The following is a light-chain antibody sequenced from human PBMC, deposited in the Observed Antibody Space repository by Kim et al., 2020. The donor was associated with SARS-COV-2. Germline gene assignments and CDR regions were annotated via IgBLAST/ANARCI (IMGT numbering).Light chain of an antibody. Sequence: VSPGERATLSCRASQGVSSNLAWYQQKPGQGPRLLIYGASTRATGIPARFSGSGSGTEFTLTISSLQSEDFAVYYCQQYNNWPPGFGQGTKVDIK. V-gene: IGKV3-15*01. CDR2: GAS. CDR3: QQYNNWPPG. J-gene: IGKJ1*01. CDR1: QGVSSN.